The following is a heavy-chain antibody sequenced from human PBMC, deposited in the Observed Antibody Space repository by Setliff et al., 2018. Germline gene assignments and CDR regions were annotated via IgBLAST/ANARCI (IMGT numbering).Heavy chain of an antibody. J-gene: IGHJ3*01. V-gene: IGHV3-64*02. CDR1: GFTFISYA. Sequence: AGGSLRLSCAASGFTFISYAMHWVRQAPGKGLEYVSAISSNGVRLSYADSVKGRFTISRDISKNTLYLQMDSLRHEDTAVYYCATTLRNPRAFDLWGHGTLVTVSS. CDR3: ATTLRNPRAFDL. CDR2: ISSNGVRL. D-gene: IGHD1-1*01.